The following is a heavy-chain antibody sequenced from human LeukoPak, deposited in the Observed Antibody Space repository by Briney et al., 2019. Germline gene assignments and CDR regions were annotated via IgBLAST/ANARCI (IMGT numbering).Heavy chain of an antibody. CDR3: ARFLLAVDEGYYFDY. V-gene: IGHV5-51*03. Sequence: PGESLKISCKGSGYSFTSYWIGWVRQMPGEGLEWLGIIYAGDSDTRYSPSFEGQVTISADKSISTAYLQWSSLKASDTAMYYCARFLLAVDEGYYFDYWGQGTLVTVSS. CDR1: GYSFTSYW. CDR2: IYAGDSDT. D-gene: IGHD6-19*01. J-gene: IGHJ4*02.